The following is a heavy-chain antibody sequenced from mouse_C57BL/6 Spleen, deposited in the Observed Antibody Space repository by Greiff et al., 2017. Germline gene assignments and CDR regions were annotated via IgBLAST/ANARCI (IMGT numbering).Heavy chain of an antibody. J-gene: IGHJ3*01. CDR2: INYDGSST. Sequence: EVHLVESEGGLVQPGSSMKLSCTASGFTFSDYYMAWVRQVPEKGLEWVANINYDGSSTYYLDSLKSRFIISRDNAKNILYLQMSSLKSEDTATYSCARVYYYGSSPWFAYWGQGTLVTVSA. D-gene: IGHD1-1*01. CDR3: ARVYYYGSSPWFAY. CDR1: GFTFSDYY. V-gene: IGHV5-16*01.